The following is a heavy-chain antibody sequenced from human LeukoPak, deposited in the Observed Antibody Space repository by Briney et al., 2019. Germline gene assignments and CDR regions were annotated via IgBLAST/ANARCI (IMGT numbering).Heavy chain of an antibody. D-gene: IGHD5-18*01. V-gene: IGHV1-2*02. CDR1: GYTFSGYY. J-gene: IGHJ4*02. CDR2: TNPNSGGT. Sequence: GASVKVSCKASGYTFSGYYIHWVRQAPGQGLEWMGWTNPNSGGTNYAQKFQGRVTMTRDTSISTAYMELSRLRSDDTAVYYCARVGSVYSYGYYYFDYWGQGTLVTVSS. CDR3: ARVGSVYSYGYYYFDY.